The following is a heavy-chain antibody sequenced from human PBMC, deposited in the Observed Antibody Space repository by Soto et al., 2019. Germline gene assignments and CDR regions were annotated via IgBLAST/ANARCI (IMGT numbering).Heavy chain of an antibody. Sequence: QVQLVQSGAEVKKPGASVKVSCKASGYTFTSYGISWVLQAPGQGLEWMGWISACNGNTNYAQKLQGRVTMTTDTSTSTAYMELRSLRSDDTSVYYCAREYCSGGSCYPTRIDYWGQGTLVTVSS. CDR1: GYTFTSYG. CDR3: AREYCSGGSCYPTRIDY. J-gene: IGHJ4*02. D-gene: IGHD2-15*01. CDR2: ISACNGNT. V-gene: IGHV1-18*01.